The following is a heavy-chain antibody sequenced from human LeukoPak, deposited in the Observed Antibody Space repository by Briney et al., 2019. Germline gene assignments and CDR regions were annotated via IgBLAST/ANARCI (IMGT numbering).Heavy chain of an antibody. V-gene: IGHV3-23*01. D-gene: IGHD3-22*01. CDR3: AKAGGDYYDSSGYYPFSPRFDY. J-gene: IGHJ4*02. Sequence: GGTLRLSCAASGFTFSSYGMSWVRQAPGKGLEWVSAISGSGGSTYYADSVKGRFTISRDNSKNTLYLQMNSLRAEDTAVYYCAKAGGDYYDSSGYYPFSPRFDYWGQGTLVTVSS. CDR2: ISGSGGST. CDR1: GFTFSSYG.